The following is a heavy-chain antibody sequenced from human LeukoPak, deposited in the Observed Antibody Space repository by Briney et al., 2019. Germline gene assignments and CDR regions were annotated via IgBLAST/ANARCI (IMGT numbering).Heavy chain of an antibody. Sequence: GESLKISCQGSGYRFTSLWIAWVRQMPGKGLEWMGIIYPGDSDTRYSPSFQGQVTFSADKSIGTAYLQWSSLKASDTAMYYCARQDIAARPPEGYWGQGTLVIVSS. V-gene: IGHV5-51*01. J-gene: IGHJ4*02. CDR2: IYPGDSDT. D-gene: IGHD6-6*01. CDR3: ARQDIAARPPEGY. CDR1: GYRFTSLW.